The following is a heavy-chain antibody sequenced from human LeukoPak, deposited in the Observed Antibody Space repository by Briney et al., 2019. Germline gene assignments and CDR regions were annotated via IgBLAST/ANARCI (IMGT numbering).Heavy chain of an antibody. CDR3: ARDGIAVAGRAFDY. D-gene: IGHD6-19*01. CDR2: INHSGST. CDR1: GGSFSGYY. J-gene: IGHJ4*02. V-gene: IGHV4-34*01. Sequence: SETLPLTCAVYGGSFSGYYWSWIRQPPGKGLEWIGEINHSGSTNYNPSLKSRVTISVDTSKNQFSLKLSSVTAADTAVYYCARDGIAVAGRAFDYWGQGTLVTVSS.